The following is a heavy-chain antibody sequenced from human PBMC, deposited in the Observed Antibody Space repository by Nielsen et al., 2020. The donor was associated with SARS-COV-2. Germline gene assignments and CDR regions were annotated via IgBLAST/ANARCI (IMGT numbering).Heavy chain of an antibody. CDR3: ARERPFSGYAIDY. J-gene: IGHJ4*02. Sequence: GESLKISCAASGFTFSSYGMHWVRQAPGKGLEWVSSISSSSSYIYYADSVKGRFTISRDNAKNSLYLQMNSLRAEDTAVYYCARERPFSGYAIDYWGQGTLVTVSS. D-gene: IGHD5-12*01. V-gene: IGHV3-21*01. CDR2: ISSSSSYI. CDR1: GFTFSSYG.